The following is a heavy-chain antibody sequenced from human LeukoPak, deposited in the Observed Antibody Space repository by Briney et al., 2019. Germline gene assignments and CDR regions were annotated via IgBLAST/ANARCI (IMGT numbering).Heavy chain of an antibody. D-gene: IGHD1-1*01. CDR1: GYTFTNYG. Sequence: GASVKVSCKASGYTFTNYGISWVRQAPGQGLEWMGGISAYNGNTNYAQKLQVRVTMTTDRSTSTAYMELRSLRSADTAVYYCARGSNWNDGSNYYYYMDVWGKGTTVTISS. V-gene: IGHV1-18*01. CDR3: ARGSNWNDGSNYYYYMDV. CDR2: ISAYNGNT. J-gene: IGHJ6*03.